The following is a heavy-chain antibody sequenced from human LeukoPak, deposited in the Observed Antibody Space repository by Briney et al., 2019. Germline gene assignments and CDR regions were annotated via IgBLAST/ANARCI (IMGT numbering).Heavy chain of an antibody. V-gene: IGHV3-23*01. CDR3: ATAFYFDSSGPYWYFDL. Sequence: EGSVRLSCAASGFTFTTYAMNWVRQAPGKGLEWVSVISGSGGSTYYADSVKGRFTISRDNSKNTLYLEVNSLRAEDTAVYYCATAFYFDSSGPYWYFDLWGRGTLVTVSS. D-gene: IGHD3-22*01. CDR1: GFTFTTYA. J-gene: IGHJ2*01. CDR2: ISGSGGST.